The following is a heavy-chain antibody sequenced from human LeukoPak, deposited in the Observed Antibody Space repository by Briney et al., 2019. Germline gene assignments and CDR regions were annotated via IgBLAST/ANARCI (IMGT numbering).Heavy chain of an antibody. D-gene: IGHD2-8*01. CDR1: GFTFSYYD. CDR2: ISTSSTYI. J-gene: IGHJ5*02. CDR3: ARGLSNGGSPYNWFGP. Sequence: PGGSLRLSCAASGFTFSYYDMKWVRQAPGKGLEWVSSISTSSTYIHYADSVKGRFTISRENAKNSLYLQMNSLRPEDTAVYYCARGLSNGGSPYNWFGPWGQGTLVTVSS. V-gene: IGHV3-21*01.